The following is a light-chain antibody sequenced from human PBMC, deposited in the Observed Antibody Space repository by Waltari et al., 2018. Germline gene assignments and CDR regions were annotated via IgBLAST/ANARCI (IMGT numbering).Light chain of an antibody. CDR3: QQYGSSPEGLT. J-gene: IGKJ4*01. CDR1: QSVSSN. Sequence: EIVMTQSPATLSVSPGERATLSCRASQSVSSNLAWYQQKPGQAPRLLIYGASSRATGIPDRFSGSGSGTDFTLTISRLEPEDFAVYYCQQYGSSPEGLTFGGGTKVEIK. CDR2: GAS. V-gene: IGKV3-20*01.